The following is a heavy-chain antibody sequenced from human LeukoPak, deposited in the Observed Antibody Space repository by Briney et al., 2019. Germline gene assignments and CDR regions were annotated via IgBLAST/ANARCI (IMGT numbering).Heavy chain of an antibody. CDR3: ARVGASKEGATIDWFDP. Sequence: PSETLSLTCAVYGGSFSGYYWSWIRQPPGKGLEWIGEINHSGSTNYNPSLKSRVTISVDKSKNQFSLKLSSVTAADTAVYYCARVGASKEGATIDWFDPWGQGTLVTVSS. D-gene: IGHD1-26*01. CDR2: INHSGST. CDR1: GGSFSGYY. V-gene: IGHV4-34*01. J-gene: IGHJ5*02.